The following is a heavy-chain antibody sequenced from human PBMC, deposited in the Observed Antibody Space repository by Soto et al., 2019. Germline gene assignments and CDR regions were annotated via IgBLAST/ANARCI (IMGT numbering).Heavy chain of an antibody. CDR2: INPSGGST. CDR1: GYTFTSYY. Sequence: ASVKVSCKASGYTFTSYYMHWVRQAPGQGLEWMGIINPSGGSTSYAQKFQGRVTMTRDTSTSTVYMELSSLRSEDTAVYYCARDRLSRDAWFGELPDYYMDVWGKGTTVTVSS. J-gene: IGHJ6*03. CDR3: ARDRLSRDAWFGELPDYYMDV. D-gene: IGHD3-10*01. V-gene: IGHV1-46*03.